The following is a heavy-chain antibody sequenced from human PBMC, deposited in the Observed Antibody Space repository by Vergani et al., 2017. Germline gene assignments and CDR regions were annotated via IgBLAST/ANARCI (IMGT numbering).Heavy chain of an antibody. V-gene: IGHV3-48*01. CDR2: ISDSARIT. CDR1: GFTFGSYT. Sequence: EVQLVESGGGLVQPGGSLNLSFAASGFTFGSYTRNWVRRAPGKGLEWVSDISDSARITTYADSVKGRFTISRDNAKNSVYLEMNSLRAEDTAVYYCARGGKWELLLPLNVWGKGTTVTVSS. D-gene: IGHD1-26*01. CDR3: ARGGKWELLLPLNV. J-gene: IGHJ6*04.